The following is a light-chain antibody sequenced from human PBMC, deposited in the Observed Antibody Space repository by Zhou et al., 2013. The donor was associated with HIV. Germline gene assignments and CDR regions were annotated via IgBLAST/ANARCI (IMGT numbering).Light chain of an antibody. CDR3: QQYNSYS. V-gene: IGKV1-5*03. CDR1: QNIDRW. CDR2: KAS. Sequence: DIQMTQIPSTLSASVGDRVTITCRASQNIDRWLAWYQQKPGKAPKLLIYKASSLESGVPSRFSGSGSGTEFTLTISSLQPDDFATYYCQQYNSYSFGGGTKVEIK. J-gene: IGKJ4*01.